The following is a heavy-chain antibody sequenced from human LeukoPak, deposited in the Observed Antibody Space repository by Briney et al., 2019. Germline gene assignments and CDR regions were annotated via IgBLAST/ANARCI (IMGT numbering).Heavy chain of an antibody. V-gene: IGHV3-48*03. CDR1: GFTFSSYE. D-gene: IGHD6-13*01. CDR2: ISSSGSTI. CDR3: ARDSSSWYSNPMDY. J-gene: IGHJ4*02. Sequence: GGSLRLSCAASGFTFSSYEMNWVRQAPGKGLEWVSYISSSGSTIYYADSVKGRFTISRDNAKNSLYLQMNSLRAEDTAVYYCARDSSSWYSNPMDYWGQGTLVTVSS.